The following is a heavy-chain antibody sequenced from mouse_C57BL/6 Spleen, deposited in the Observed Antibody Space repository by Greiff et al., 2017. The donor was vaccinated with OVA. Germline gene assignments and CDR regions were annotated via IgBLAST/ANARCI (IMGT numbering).Heavy chain of an antibody. D-gene: IGHD1-1*01. J-gene: IGHJ2*01. CDR3: ARDPGYYGSSYCYFDY. V-gene: IGHV5-4*01. CDR1: GFTFSSYA. Sequence: EVMLVESGGGLVKPGGSLKLSCAASGFTFSSYAMSWVRQTPEKRLEWVATISDGGSYTYYPDNVKGRFTISRDNAKNNLYLQMSHLKSEDTAMYYCARDPGYYGSSYCYFDYWGQGTTLTVSS. CDR2: ISDGGSYT.